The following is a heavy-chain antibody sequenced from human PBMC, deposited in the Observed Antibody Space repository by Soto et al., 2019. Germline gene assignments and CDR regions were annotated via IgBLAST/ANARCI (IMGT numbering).Heavy chain of an antibody. CDR2: IIPIFGTA. CDR3: ASSSRSLRDYYYYYGMDV. Sequence: QVQLVQSGAEVKKPGSSVKVSCKASGGTFSSYAISWVRQAPGQGLEWMGGIIPIFGTANYAQKFQGRVTITADESTSTAYMELSSLRSDDTAVYYCASSSRSLRDYYYYYGMDVWGQGTTVTVSS. D-gene: IGHD6-13*01. CDR1: GGTFSSYA. V-gene: IGHV1-69*01. J-gene: IGHJ6*02.